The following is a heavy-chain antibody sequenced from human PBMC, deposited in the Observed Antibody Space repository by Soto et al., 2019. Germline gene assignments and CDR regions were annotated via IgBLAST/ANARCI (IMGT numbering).Heavy chain of an antibody. V-gene: IGHV1-69*01. J-gene: IGHJ5*02. CDR2: IIPMFGTT. CDR3: ARAAIHGSSWYFWFDP. CDR1: GGTFSRHA. D-gene: IGHD6-13*01. Sequence: QVQLVQSGSEVKMPGSSVKVSCKTSGGTFSRHAINWVRQAPGQGLEWMGGIIPMFGTTNYAQKFKGIVTISADESTSTGYMELSSLRAEDEAVYYCARAAIHGSSWYFWFDPWGQGTLVTVSS.